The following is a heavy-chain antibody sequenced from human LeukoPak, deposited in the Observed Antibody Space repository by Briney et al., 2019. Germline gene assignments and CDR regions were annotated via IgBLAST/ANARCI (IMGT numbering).Heavy chain of an antibody. D-gene: IGHD2-2*01. CDR3: VRGVGSSTSCYVRAFDI. CDR1: GFTCSNSW. V-gene: IGHV3-52*01. J-gene: IGHJ3*02. CDR2: IKCDGSEK. Sequence: GGSLRLSCAASGFTCSNSWMHWVCQAPEKGLEWVADIKCDGSEKCYVDSVKGRLTISRDNAKNSLYLQVNNLRAEDMTVYYCVRGVGSSTSCYVRAFDIWGQGTMVTVSS.